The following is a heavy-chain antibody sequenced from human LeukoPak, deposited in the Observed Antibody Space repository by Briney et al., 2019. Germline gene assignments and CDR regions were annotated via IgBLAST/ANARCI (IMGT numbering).Heavy chain of an antibody. D-gene: IGHD4-17*01. Sequence: SGGSLRLSCAASGFTFSSYAMSWVRQAPGKGLEWVSGFTGSDGSAYYADSVKGRFTISRDNSKSTVYLQMNSLRAEGTAVYFCAKDYGDYDFSHFDQWGQGTLVTVSS. CDR3: AKDYGDYDFSHFDQ. CDR2: FTGSDGSA. V-gene: IGHV3-23*01. CDR1: GFTFSSYA. J-gene: IGHJ4*02.